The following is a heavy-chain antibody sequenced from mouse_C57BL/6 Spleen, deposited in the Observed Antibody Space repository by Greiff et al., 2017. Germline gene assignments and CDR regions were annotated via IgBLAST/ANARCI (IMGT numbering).Heavy chain of an antibody. V-gene: IGHV7-1*01. CDR2: SRNKANDYTT. J-gene: IGHJ4*01. CDR1: GFTFSDFY. CDR3: ARDAGYGYDEGSAMDY. D-gene: IGHD2-2*01. Sequence: EVKVVESGGGLVQSGRSLRLSCATSGFTFSDFYMEWVRQAPGKGLEWIAASRNKANDYTTEYSASVKGRFIVSRDTSQSILYLQMNALRAEDTAIYYCARDAGYGYDEGSAMDYWGQGTSVTVSS.